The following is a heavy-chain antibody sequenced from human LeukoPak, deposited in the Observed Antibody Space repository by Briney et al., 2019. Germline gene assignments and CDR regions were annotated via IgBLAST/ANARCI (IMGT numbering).Heavy chain of an antibody. J-gene: IGHJ6*02. CDR1: GGSISSSSYY. CDR2: IYYSGST. V-gene: IGHV4-39*07. D-gene: IGHD3-10*01. CDR3: ARSPGSGSYYNVRSNYGMDV. Sequence: SETLSLTCTVSGGSISSSSYYWGWIRQPPGKGLEWIGSIYYSGSTYYNPSLKSRVTISVDTSKNRFSLKLSSVTAADTAVYYCARSPGSGSYYNVRSNYGMDVWGQGTTVTVSS.